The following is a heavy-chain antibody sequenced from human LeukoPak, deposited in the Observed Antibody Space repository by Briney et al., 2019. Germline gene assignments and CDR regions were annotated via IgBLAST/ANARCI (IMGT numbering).Heavy chain of an antibody. J-gene: IGHJ6*02. CDR1: TFTFRSYW. CDR2: ISGGGGST. CDR3: AREGEAAVAGFNYYYYGMDV. D-gene: IGHD6-19*01. V-gene: IGHV3-23*01. Sequence: GGSLRLSCAATTFTFRSYWMTWVRQAPGKGLEWVSGISGGGGSTYYADSVKGRFTISRDNSKNTLYLQMNSLRAEDTAVYYCAREGEAAVAGFNYYYYGMDVWGQGTTVTVSS.